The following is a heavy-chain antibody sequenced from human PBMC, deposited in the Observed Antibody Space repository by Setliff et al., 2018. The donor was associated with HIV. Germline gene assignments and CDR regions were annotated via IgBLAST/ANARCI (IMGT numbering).Heavy chain of an antibody. Sequence: PSETLSLTCNVSGVSISSHYWSWIRQPPGKGLEWIGTLYHAGSTSYNSSLKSRVTISGDTSKNLFSLKVTSVTAADTAVYYCARPVSKYFYGMDVWGLGTTVTVSS. J-gene: IGHJ6*02. V-gene: IGHV4-59*11. CDR2: LYHAGST. CDR3: ARPVSKYFYGMDV. CDR1: GVSISSHY.